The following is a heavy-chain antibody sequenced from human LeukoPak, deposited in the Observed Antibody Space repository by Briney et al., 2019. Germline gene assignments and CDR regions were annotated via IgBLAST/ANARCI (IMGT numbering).Heavy chain of an antibody. J-gene: IGHJ4*02. V-gene: IGHV4-59*01. D-gene: IGHD1-7*01. CDR1: GGSIGSYY. CDR2: IYYSGST. CDR3: ARDAGTRFDY. Sequence: PSETLSLTCTVSGGSIGSYYWSWIRQPPGKGLEWIGYIYYSGSTNYNPSLKSRVTIPVDTSKNQFSLKLSSVTAADTAVYYCARDAGTRFDYWGQGTLVTVSS.